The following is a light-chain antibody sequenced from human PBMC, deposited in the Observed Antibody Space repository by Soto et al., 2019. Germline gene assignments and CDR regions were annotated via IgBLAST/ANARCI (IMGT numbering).Light chain of an antibody. J-gene: IGKJ5*01. CDR2: AAS. V-gene: IGKV1-9*01. Sequence: DIQLTQSPSFLSASVGDRVTITCRASQDINTYLAWYQQKPGKAPKLLIFAASTLQNVVPSRFSGSGSGTEFTVTITSLQPEDFATYYCQQRKSYPITLGQGTRLEIK. CDR1: QDINTY. CDR3: QQRKSYPIT.